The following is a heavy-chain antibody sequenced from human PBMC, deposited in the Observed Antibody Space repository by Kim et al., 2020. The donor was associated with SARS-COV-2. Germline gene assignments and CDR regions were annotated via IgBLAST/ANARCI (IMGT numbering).Heavy chain of an antibody. J-gene: IGHJ3*02. Sequence: TLSLTCTVSGGSISSGDYYWSWIRQPPGKGLEWIGYIYYSGSTYYNLSLKSRVTISVDTSKNQFSLKLSSVTAADTAVYYCARGPYYYGLGAFDIWGQGTMVTVSS. CDR1: GGSISSGDYY. V-gene: IGHV4-30-4*01. D-gene: IGHD3-10*01. CDR3: ARGPYYYGLGAFDI. CDR2: IYYSGST.